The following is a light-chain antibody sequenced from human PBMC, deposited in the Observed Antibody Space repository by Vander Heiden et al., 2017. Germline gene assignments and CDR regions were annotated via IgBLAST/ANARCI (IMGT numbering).Light chain of an antibody. CDR3: QAWDSSSLYV. Sequence: SSDLPQPPPVSVSPGQTASITCSGDKLGDKYACWYQQKPGQSPVLVIYQDSKRPSGIPERFSGSNSGNTATLTISGTQAMDEADYYCQAWDSSSLYVFGTGTKVTVL. V-gene: IGLV3-1*01. CDR2: QDS. CDR1: KLGDKY. J-gene: IGLJ1*01.